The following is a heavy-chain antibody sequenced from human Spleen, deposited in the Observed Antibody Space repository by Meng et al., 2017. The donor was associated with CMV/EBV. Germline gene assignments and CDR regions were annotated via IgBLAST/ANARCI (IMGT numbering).Heavy chain of an antibody. J-gene: IGHJ4*02. V-gene: IGHV3-23*01. D-gene: IGHD6-6*01. CDR2: ISGSGGST. CDR1: GFTFSSYA. CDR3: ANDPWGYSSSSRVFVDY. Sequence: LSLTCAASGFTFSSYAMSWVRQAPGKGLEWVSAISGSGGSTYYADSVKGRFTISRDNSKNTLYLQMNSLRAEDTAVYYCANDPWGYSSSSRVFVDYWGQGTLVTVSS.